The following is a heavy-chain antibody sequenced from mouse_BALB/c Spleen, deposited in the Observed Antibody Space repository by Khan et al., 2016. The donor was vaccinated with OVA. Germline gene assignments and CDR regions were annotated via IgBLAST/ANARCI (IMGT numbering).Heavy chain of an antibody. V-gene: IGHV3-2*02. Sequence: EVQLQESGPGLVKPSQSLSLTCTVTGYSITSDYAWNWIRQFPGNKLEWMGHISYSGNTKYNPSLKSRISITRDTSKNQFFLQLNSVTTEDTATYYCARIYGGDFDYWGQGTTPTVSS. CDR3: ARIYGGDFDY. CDR1: GYSITSDYA. D-gene: IGHD1-1*01. CDR2: ISYSGNT. J-gene: IGHJ2*01.